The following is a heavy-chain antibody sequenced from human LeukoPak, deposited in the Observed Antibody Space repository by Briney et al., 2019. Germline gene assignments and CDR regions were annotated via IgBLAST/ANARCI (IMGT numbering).Heavy chain of an antibody. D-gene: IGHD2-15*01. J-gene: IGHJ6*02. CDR1: GGSISSSSYY. CDR2: IYYSGNT. Sequence: PSETLSLTCTVSGGSISSSSYYWGWIRQPPGKGLEWIGSIYYSGNTYYNPSLKSRVTIPLDTSKNQFSLRLSSVTAADTAVYYCARDWIYCSGVSCNHRLFYYHGIDVWGQGTTVTVSS. CDR3: ARDWIYCSGVSCNHRLFYYHGIDV. V-gene: IGHV4-39*07.